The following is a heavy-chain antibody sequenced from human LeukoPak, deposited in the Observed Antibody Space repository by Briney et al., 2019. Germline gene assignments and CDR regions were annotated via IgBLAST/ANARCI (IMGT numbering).Heavy chain of an antibody. CDR3: AREAGTTFLGFGYFDY. D-gene: IGHD1-1*01. CDR2: XXXDGSEK. V-gene: IGHV3-7*03. CDR1: GFTFSSYW. Sequence: GSLRLSCAASGFTFSSYWMSWVRQAPGKGLXXXXXXXXDGSEKYYVDSVKGRFTTSRDNAKNSLYLQMNSLRAEDTAVYYCAREAGTTFLGFGYFDYWGQGTLVTVSS. J-gene: IGHJ4*02.